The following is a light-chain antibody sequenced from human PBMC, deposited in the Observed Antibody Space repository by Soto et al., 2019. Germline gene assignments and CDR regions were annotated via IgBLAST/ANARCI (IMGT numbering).Light chain of an antibody. CDR3: QQYNSYPYT. J-gene: IGKJ2*01. Sequence: DIQMPQSPSTLSASVGDRVTITCRASHSISSWLAWYQQKPGKSPKLLIYDSSSLESGVPSRFSGSVSGTEFTLTISSLQPDDFATYYCQQYNSYPYTFGQGTKLEIK. V-gene: IGKV1-5*01. CDR1: HSISSW. CDR2: DSS.